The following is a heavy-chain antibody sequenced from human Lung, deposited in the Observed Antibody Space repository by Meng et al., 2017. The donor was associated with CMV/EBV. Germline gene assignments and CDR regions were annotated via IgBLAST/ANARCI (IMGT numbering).Heavy chain of an antibody. CDR2: IYFSGNT. CDR3: VTETGYNYDN. J-gene: IGHJ4*02. Sequence: QHQLKESRPGQVQPSESRSLTCRFSGGSISSSSYYWGWIRQSPGKGLEWIGCIYFSGNTYYNPSLKSRVTMSVGTAQNKFSLTLRSVTAADTAVYYCVTETGYNYDNWGQGALVTVSS. D-gene: IGHD5-24*01. V-gene: IGHV4-39*07. CDR1: GGSISSSSYY.